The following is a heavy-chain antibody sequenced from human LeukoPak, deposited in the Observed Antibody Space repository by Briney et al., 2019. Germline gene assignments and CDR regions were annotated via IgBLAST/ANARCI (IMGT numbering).Heavy chain of an antibody. D-gene: IGHD5-24*01. CDR1: GFTFSSYS. Sequence: PGGSLRLSCAASGFTFSSYSMTWVRQAPEKGLEWVSSISSSSSYIYYADSVKGRFTISRDNAKNSLYLQMNSLRAEDTAVYYCARMDGYNLFDYWGQGTLVTVSS. V-gene: IGHV3-21*01. CDR2: ISSSSSYI. CDR3: ARMDGYNLFDY. J-gene: IGHJ4*02.